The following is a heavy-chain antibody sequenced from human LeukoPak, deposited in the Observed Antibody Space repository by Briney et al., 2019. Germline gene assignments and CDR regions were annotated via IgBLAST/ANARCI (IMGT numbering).Heavy chain of an antibody. Sequence: GGSLRLSCAASGFTFSSYAMSWARQAPGKGLEWVSAISGSGGSTYYADSVKGRFTISRDNSKNTLYLQMNSLRAEDTAVYFCARVAYYRVTADQITDAFDVWGHGTVVTVSS. V-gene: IGHV3-23*01. CDR2: ISGSGGST. CDR3: ARVAYYRVTADQITDAFDV. J-gene: IGHJ3*01. D-gene: IGHD2-21*02. CDR1: GFTFSSYA.